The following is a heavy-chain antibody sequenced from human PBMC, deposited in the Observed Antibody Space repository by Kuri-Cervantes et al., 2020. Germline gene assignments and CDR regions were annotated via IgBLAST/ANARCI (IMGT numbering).Heavy chain of an antibody. J-gene: IGHJ4*02. CDR2: IIPIFGTA. V-gene: IGHV1-69*06. Sequence: SVKVSCKASGGTFSSYAISWVRQAPGQGLEWMGGIIPIFGTANYAQKFQGRVTITADKSTSTAYMDLSSLRSEDTAVYYCASGSGSYYYFDYWGQGTLVTVSS. D-gene: IGHD1-26*01. CDR3: ASGSGSYYYFDY. CDR1: GGTFSSYA.